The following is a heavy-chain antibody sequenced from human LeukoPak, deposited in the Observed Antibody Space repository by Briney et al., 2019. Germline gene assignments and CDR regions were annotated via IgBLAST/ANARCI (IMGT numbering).Heavy chain of an antibody. V-gene: IGHV4-34*01. CDR3: ARGSPITGTTDY. CDR2: INHSGST. J-gene: IGHJ4*02. D-gene: IGHD1-7*01. Sequence: SETLSLTCAVYGGSFSGYYWSWIRQPPGKGLEWIGEINHSGSTNYNPSLESRVTISVDTSKNQFSLKLSSVTAADTAVYYCARGSPITGTTDYWGQGTLVTVSS. CDR1: GGSFSGYY.